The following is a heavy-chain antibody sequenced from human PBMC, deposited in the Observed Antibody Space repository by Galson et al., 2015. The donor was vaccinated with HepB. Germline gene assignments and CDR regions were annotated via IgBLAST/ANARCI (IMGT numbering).Heavy chain of an antibody. CDR1: GFTFSSYG. Sequence: SLRLSCAASGFTFSSYGMHWVRQAPGKGLEWVAVIWYDGSNKYYADSVKGRFTISRDNSKNTLYLQMNSLRAEDTAVYYCARGISGTTVTTGWFDPWGQGTLVTVSS. V-gene: IGHV3-33*01. D-gene: IGHD4-17*01. CDR3: ARGISGTTVTTGWFDP. J-gene: IGHJ5*02. CDR2: IWYDGSNK.